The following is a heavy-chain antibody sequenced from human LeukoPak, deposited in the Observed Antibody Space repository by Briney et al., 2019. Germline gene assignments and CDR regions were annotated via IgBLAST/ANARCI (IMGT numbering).Heavy chain of an antibody. D-gene: IGHD3-22*01. CDR2: IYYSGST. CDR3: ARSYYYDYRQIDY. J-gene: IGHJ4*02. Sequence: SETLSLTCTVSGDSISTSSYYWGWIRQPPGKGLEWLGSIYYSGSTYYNPSLKSRVTISVDTSKNQFSLNLCSVTAADTAVFYCARSYYYDYRQIDYWGQGTLVTVSS. V-gene: IGHV4-39*01. CDR1: GDSISTSSYY.